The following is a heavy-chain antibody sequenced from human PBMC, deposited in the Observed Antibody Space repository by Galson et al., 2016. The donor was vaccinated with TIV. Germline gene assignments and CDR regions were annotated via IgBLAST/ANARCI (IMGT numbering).Heavy chain of an antibody. V-gene: IGHV1-2*04. Sequence: SVKVSCKASGYTFTDHYVHWVRQAPGQGLEWMGWINPSTGGTHHAQKFQGWVTMTGDTSITTVYMELSRLRSDDTAVYFCARDDSTTSGADYWGQGSLVTVYS. CDR3: ARDDSTTSGADY. J-gene: IGHJ4*01. CDR1: GYTFTDHY. D-gene: IGHD3-22*01. CDR2: INPSTGGT.